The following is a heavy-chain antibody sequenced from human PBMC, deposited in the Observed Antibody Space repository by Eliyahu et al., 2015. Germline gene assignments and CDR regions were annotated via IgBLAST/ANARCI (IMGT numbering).Heavy chain of an antibody. D-gene: IGHD2-2*01. CDR2: ISSSSSYI. CDR3: ARSASDAFDI. V-gene: IGHV3-21*01. J-gene: IGHJ3*02. CDR1: XFTFSSYS. Sequence: EVQLVESGGGLVKPGGSXXXXWXAXXFTFSSYSMNWVRQAPGKGLEWVSSISSSSSYIYYADSVKGRFTISRDNAKNSLYLQMNSLRAEDTAVYYCARSASDAFDIWGQGTMVTVSS.